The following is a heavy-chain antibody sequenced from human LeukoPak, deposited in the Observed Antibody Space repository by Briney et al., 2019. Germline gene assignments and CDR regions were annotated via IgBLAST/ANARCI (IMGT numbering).Heavy chain of an antibody. V-gene: IGHV1-24*01. Sequence: ASVTVSFKVSGYTLTELSMHWVGQAPEKGLEGMGGFDPEDGETIYAQKFQGRVTMTEDTSTDTAYMELSSLRSEDTAVYYCATTFYYGSGSYYFDYWGQGTLVTVSS. D-gene: IGHD3-10*01. CDR3: ATTFYYGSGSYYFDY. J-gene: IGHJ4*02. CDR1: GYTLTELS. CDR2: FDPEDGET.